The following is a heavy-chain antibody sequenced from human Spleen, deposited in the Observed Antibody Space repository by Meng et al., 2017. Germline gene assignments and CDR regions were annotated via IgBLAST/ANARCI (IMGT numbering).Heavy chain of an antibody. V-gene: IGHV3-7*01. CDR2: IKQDGSEK. D-gene: IGHD5-24*01. CDR3: ARDEGRRDGYNWEYYYYYGMDV. J-gene: IGHJ6*02. Sequence: GESLKISCAASGFTFSNYWMTWVRQAPGKGLEWVANIKQDGSEKDFVDSVKGRFTISRDNAKNSLFLQMNSLRAEDTAVYYCARDEGRRDGYNWEYYYYYGMDVWGQGTTVTVSS. CDR1: GFTFSNYW.